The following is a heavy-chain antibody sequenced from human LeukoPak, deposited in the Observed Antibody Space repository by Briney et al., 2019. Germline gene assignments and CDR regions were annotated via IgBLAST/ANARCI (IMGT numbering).Heavy chain of an antibody. Sequence: ASVKVSCKASGGTFSSYAISWVRQAPGQGLEWMGGIIPIFGTANYAQKFQGRVTITADESTSTAYMELSSLRSNDTAVYYCARFRAGVGEPYGDYWGQGTLVTVSS. D-gene: IGHD3-10*01. J-gene: IGHJ4*02. V-gene: IGHV1-69*13. CDR1: GGTFSSYA. CDR3: ARFRAGVGEPYGDY. CDR2: IIPIFGTA.